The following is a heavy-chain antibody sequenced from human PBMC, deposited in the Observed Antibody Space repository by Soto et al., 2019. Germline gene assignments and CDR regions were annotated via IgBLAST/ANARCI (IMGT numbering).Heavy chain of an antibody. CDR3: AKCPSWVSCSAIACYSVYNY. CDR2: ISGSGGST. CDR1: GFTFNTYA. J-gene: IGHJ4*02. V-gene: IGHV3-23*01. D-gene: IGHD2-15*01. Sequence: EVQLLESGGDLVQPGGSLRLSCAASGFTFNTYAMSWVRQAPGKGLEWVSAISGSGGSTYYADSVKGRFTISRDNSKNTLYLQMTSLRDDDTGVYYCAKCPSWVSCSAIACYSVYNYWGQGTLVTVTS.